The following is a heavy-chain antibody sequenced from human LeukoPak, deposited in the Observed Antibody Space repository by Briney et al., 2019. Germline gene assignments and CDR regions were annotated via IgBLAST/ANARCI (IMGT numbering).Heavy chain of an antibody. CDR3: ARAGSSSSWYPRFDP. CDR1: GYTFTGYY. CDR2: INPNSGGT. D-gene: IGHD6-13*01. J-gene: IGHJ5*02. V-gene: IGHV1-2*02. Sequence: ASVKVSCKASGYTFTGYYMHWVRQAPGQGLEWMGWINPNSGGTNYAQKFQGRVTMTRDTSISTAYMELSRLRSDDTAVYYCARAGSSSSWYPRFDPWGQGTLVTVSS.